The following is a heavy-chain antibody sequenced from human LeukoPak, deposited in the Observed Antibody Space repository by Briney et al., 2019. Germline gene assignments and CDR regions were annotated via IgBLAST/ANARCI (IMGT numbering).Heavy chain of an antibody. CDR3: ARVTLMYSDRKGPNWFDP. CDR1: GGSFSGYY. Sequence: SETLSLTCAVYGGSFSGYYWSWIRQPPGKGLEWIGEINHSGSTNYNPSLKSRVTISVDTSKNQFSLKLSSVTAADTAVYYCARVTLMYSDRKGPNWFDPWGQGTLVTVSS. J-gene: IGHJ5*02. V-gene: IGHV4-34*01. CDR2: INHSGST. D-gene: IGHD1-26*01.